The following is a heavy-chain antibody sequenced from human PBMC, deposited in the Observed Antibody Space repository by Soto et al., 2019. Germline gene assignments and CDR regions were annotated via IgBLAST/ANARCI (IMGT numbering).Heavy chain of an antibody. CDR3: ATSYDTGFDP. J-gene: IGHJ5*02. D-gene: IGHD3-9*01. CDR2: IKVDSGYT. CDR1: GYPFIKYG. V-gene: IGHV1-18*04. Sequence: QLQLVQSAAEVKKPGASVRVSCKAYGYPFIKYGISWIRQAPEQGLEWMGWIKVDSGYTNYAQKFQGRVTMTADTTSDTAFMELRSLRLDDTAVDFCATSYDTGFDPWGQGTLGSVSS.